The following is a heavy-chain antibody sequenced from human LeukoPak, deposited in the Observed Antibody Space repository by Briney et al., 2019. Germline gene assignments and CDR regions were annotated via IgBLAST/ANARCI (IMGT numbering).Heavy chain of an antibody. D-gene: IGHD2-8*02. V-gene: IGHV3-48*03. CDR3: ARASVGWWHDRPYYMDV. J-gene: IGHJ6*03. CDR2: ISSSGSTI. CDR1: GFTFSSYE. Sequence: PGGSLRLSCAASGFTFSSYEMNWVRQAPGKGLEWVSYISSSGSTIYYADSVKGRFTISRDNAKNSLYLQMNSLRVEDTAVYYCARASVGWWHDRPYYMDVWGKGTTVTVSS.